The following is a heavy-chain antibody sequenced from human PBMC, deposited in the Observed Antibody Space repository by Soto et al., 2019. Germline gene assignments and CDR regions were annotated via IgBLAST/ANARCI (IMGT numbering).Heavy chain of an antibody. D-gene: IGHD3-10*01. J-gene: IGHJ6*02. CDR2: FDPEDGET. V-gene: IGHV1-24*01. CDR3: AREANSMVRGVPSYYYYGMDV. Sequence: ASVKVSCKVSGYTLTELSMHWVRQAPGKGLEWMGGFDPEDGETIYAQKFQGRVTMTTDTSTSTAYMELRSLRSDDTAVYYCAREANSMVRGVPSYYYYGMDVWGQGTTVTVSS. CDR1: GYTLTELS.